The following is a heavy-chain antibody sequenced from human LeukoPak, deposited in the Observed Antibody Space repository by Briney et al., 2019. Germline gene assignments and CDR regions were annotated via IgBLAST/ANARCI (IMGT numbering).Heavy chain of an antibody. CDR2: ISYRCTVT. D-gene: IGHD6-6*01. CDR3: ARIVIASQTDH. V-gene: IGHV3-23*01. J-gene: IGHJ5*02. CDR1: GFTFSTYA. Sequence: GGSLRLSRAASGFTFSTYAMSWVSQAPGKGLDFVSSISYRCTVTYYADSVKGRFTNSRDNSKNTLYLQMNSLRAEETAVYYCARIVIASQTDHWGQGTLVTVSS.